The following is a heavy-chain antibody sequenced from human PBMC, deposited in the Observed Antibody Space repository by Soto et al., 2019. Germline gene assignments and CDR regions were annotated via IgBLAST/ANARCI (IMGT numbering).Heavy chain of an antibody. Sequence: GASVKVSCKASGYTFTSYGISWVRQPPGQGLEWIGWISAYNGNTNYAQKLQGRVTMTTDTSTSTAYMELRSLRSDDTAVYYCARDSTNLGAFDIWGQGTMVTGSS. J-gene: IGHJ3*02. CDR1: GYTFTSYG. CDR3: ARDSTNLGAFDI. V-gene: IGHV1-18*01. D-gene: IGHD5-12*01. CDR2: ISAYNGNT.